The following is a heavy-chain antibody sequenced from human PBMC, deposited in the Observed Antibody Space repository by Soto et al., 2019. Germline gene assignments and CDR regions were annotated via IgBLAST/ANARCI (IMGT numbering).Heavy chain of an antibody. D-gene: IGHD3-22*01. CDR3: ARTYYYDSSGYPFAFDI. V-gene: IGHV1-69*02. CDR2: IIPILGIA. J-gene: IGHJ3*02. CDR1: GGTFSSYT. Sequence: QVQLVQSGAEVKKPGSSVKVSCKASGGTFSSYTISWVRQAPGQGLEWMGRIIPILGIANYAQKFQGRVTITANKATSTAYMELSSLRSEDTAVYYCARTYYYDSSGYPFAFDIWGQGTMVTVSS.